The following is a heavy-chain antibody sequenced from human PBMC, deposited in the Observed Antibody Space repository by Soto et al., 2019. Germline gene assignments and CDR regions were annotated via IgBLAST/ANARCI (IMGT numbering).Heavy chain of an antibody. J-gene: IGHJ5*02. CDR1: SRSTSSSNW. Sequence: SEPLSLTCAVSSRSTSSSNWWSRVFQPPGKGLECIAEIYHSGSTNYDPSLKSRVTISVDKSKNQFSLKLSSVTAADTAVYYCAGRVAAAGYNWFDPWGQGTLVTVSS. CDR2: IYHSGST. V-gene: IGHV4-4*02. D-gene: IGHD6-13*01. CDR3: AGRVAAAGYNWFDP.